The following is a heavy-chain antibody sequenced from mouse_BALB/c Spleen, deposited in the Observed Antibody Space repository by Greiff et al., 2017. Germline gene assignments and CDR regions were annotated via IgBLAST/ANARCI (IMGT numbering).Heavy chain of an antibody. D-gene: IGHD2-10*02. J-gene: IGHJ4*01. CDR3: ARLYGKGWYAMDY. CDR2: INPYNGDT. Sequence: EVKLMESGPELVKPGASVKISCKASGYSFTGYFMNWVMQSHGKSLEWIGRINPYNGDTFYNQKFKGKATLTVDKSSSTAHMELRSLASEDSAVYYCARLYGKGWYAMDYWGQGTSVTVSS. V-gene: IGHV1-20*02. CDR1: GYSFTGYF.